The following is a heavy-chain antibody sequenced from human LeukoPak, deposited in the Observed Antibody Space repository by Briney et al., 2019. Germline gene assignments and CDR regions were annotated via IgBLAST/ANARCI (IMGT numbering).Heavy chain of an antibody. CDR2: ISSTGNTV. D-gene: IGHD2-15*01. CDR1: GFTFSSYE. CDR3: TKETPQMDV. Sequence: GGSLILSCAASGFTFSSYEMNWVRQAPGQGLEWVAYISSTGNTVHYAGSVKGRFTISRDNAKNSLYLQMNRLRAEDTAVYYCTKETPQMDVWGKGTTVTVSS. V-gene: IGHV3-48*03. J-gene: IGHJ6*04.